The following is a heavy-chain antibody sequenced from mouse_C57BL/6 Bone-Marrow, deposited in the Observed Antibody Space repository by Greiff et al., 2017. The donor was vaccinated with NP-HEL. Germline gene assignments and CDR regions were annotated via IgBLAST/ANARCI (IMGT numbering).Heavy chain of an antibody. CDR2: ISDGGSYT. J-gene: IGHJ3*01. CDR3: ARRGFYYFFAY. D-gene: IGHD2-1*01. CDR1: GFTFSSYA. V-gene: IGHV5-4*01. Sequence: EVQRVESGGGLVKPGGSLKLSCAASGFTFSSYAMSWVRQTPEKRLEWVATISDGGSYTYYPDNVKGRFTISRDNAKNNLYLQMSHLKSEDTAMYYCARRGFYYFFAYWGQGTLVTVSA.